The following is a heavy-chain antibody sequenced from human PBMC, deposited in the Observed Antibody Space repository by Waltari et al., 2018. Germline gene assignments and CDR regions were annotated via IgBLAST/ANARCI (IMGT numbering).Heavy chain of an antibody. V-gene: IGHV1-18*01. D-gene: IGHD3-22*01. CDR1: GYTFTSYG. CDR2: ISAYNGNT. CDR3: ARDYYDSSGYYWGAEYFQH. J-gene: IGHJ1*01. Sequence: QVQLVQSGAEVKKPGASVKVSCKASGYTFTSYGISWVRQAPGQGLEWMGWISAYNGNTNYAQKLQGRVTMTTDTSTSTAYMELRSLRSDDTTVYYCARDYYDSSGYYWGAEYFQHWGQGTLVTVSS.